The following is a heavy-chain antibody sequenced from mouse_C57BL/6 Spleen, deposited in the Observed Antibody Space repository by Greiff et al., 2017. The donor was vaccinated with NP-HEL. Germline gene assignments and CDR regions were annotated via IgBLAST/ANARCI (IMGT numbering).Heavy chain of an antibody. J-gene: IGHJ2*01. V-gene: IGHV1-4*01. CDR1: GYTFTSYT. CDR3: ARAPLYYGSSWYYFDY. D-gene: IGHD1-1*01. Sequence: QVQLQQSGAELARPGASVKMSCKASGYTFTSYTMHWVKQRPGQGLEWIGYINPSRGYTKYNQKFKDKATLTADKSSSTAYMQLSSLTSEDSAVYYCARAPLYYGSSWYYFDYWGQGTTLTVSS. CDR2: INPSRGYT.